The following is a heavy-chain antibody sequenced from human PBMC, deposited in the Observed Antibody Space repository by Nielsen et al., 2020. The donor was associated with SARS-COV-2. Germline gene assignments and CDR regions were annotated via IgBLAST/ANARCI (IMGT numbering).Heavy chain of an antibody. J-gene: IGHJ4*02. CDR2: INSDGSST. Sequence: GESLKISCAASGFTFSSYWMHWVRQAPGKGLVWVSRINSDGSSTSYADSVKGRFTISRDNAKNTLYLQMNSLRAEDTAVYYCARAVAGFDYWGQGTLVTVSS. D-gene: IGHD6-19*01. V-gene: IGHV3-74*01. CDR3: ARAVAGFDY. CDR1: GFTFSSYW.